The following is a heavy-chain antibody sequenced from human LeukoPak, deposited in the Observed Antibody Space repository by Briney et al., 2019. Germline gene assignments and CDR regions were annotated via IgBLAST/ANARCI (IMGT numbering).Heavy chain of an antibody. CDR2: IYSGGST. Sequence: PGGSLRLSCAASGFTVSSNYMSWVRQAPGKGLEWVSVIYSGGSTYYADSVKGRFTISRDNSKNTLYLQMNRLRAEDTAVYYCARGLDYGDNFDYWRQGTLVTVSS. J-gene: IGHJ4*02. CDR1: GFTVSSNY. V-gene: IGHV3-66*02. D-gene: IGHD4-17*01. CDR3: ARGLDYGDNFDY.